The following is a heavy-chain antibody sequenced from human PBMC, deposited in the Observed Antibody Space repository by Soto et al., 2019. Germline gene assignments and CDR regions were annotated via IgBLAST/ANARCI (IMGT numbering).Heavy chain of an antibody. D-gene: IGHD4-17*01. CDR3: ARTTAVPNTLRSRYFFDY. Sequence: SETLSLTCSVSGGSVSDKTYYWSWIRQPPGKRLEWIGYVYYSGTTNYNPSLKSRVTISVDLSKNRFSLRLSSVTTADTALYYCARTTAVPNTLRSRYFFDYWGQGTLVTVST. J-gene: IGHJ4*02. CDR2: VYYSGTT. CDR1: GGSVSDKTYY. V-gene: IGHV4-61*01.